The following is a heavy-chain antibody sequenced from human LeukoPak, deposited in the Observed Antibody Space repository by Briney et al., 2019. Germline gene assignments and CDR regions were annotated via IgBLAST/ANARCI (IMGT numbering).Heavy chain of an antibody. Sequence: SSETLSLTCTVSGGSISSSSYYWGWIRQPPGKGLEWIGSIYYSGSTYYNPSLKSRVTISVDTSKNQFSLKLSSVTAADTAVYYCASEKPLLNYWGQGTLVTVSS. D-gene: IGHD2-21*02. CDR1: GGSISSSSYY. CDR3: ASEKPLLNY. J-gene: IGHJ4*02. V-gene: IGHV4-39*07. CDR2: IYYSGST.